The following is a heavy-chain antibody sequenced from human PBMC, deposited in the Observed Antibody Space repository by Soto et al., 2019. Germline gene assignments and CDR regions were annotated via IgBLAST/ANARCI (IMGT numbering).Heavy chain of an antibody. J-gene: IGHJ3*02. CDR3: ATRYFDWLYDAFDI. V-gene: IGHV5-51*01. D-gene: IGHD3-9*01. Sequence: SGKGSGYSFTSYWIGWVRQMPGKGLEWMGIIYPGDSDTRYSPSFQGQVTISADKSISTAYLQWSSLKASDTAMFYCATRYFDWLYDAFDIWGQGTMVTV. CDR1: GYSFTSYW. CDR2: IYPGDSDT.